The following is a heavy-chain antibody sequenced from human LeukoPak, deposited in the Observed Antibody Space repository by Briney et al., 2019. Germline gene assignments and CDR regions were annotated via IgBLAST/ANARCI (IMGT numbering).Heavy chain of an antibody. CDR1: GYTFTSYG. D-gene: IGHD2-2*01. J-gene: IGHJ5*02. V-gene: IGHV1-69*06. CDR2: IIPIFGTA. CDR3: ARGRVVPPSSNWFDP. Sequence: ASVKVSCKASGYTFTSYGISWVRQAPGQGLEWMGGIIPIFGTANYAQKFQGRVTITADKSTSTAYMELSSLRSEDTAVYYCARGRVVPPSSNWFDPWGQGTLVTVSS.